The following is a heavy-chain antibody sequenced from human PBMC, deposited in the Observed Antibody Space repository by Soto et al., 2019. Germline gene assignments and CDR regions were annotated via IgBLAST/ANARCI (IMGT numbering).Heavy chain of an antibody. V-gene: IGHV4-59*01. CDR1: GGSISSYY. CDR3: AGRTYYYDSSGYSVWFDP. D-gene: IGHD3-22*01. CDR2: IYYSGST. J-gene: IGHJ5*02. Sequence: SETLSLTCTVSGGSISSYYWSWIRQPPGKGLEWIGYIYYSGSTNYNPSLKSRVTISVDTSKNQFSLKLSSVTAADTAVYYCAGRTYYYDSSGYSVWFDPWGQGTLVTVSS.